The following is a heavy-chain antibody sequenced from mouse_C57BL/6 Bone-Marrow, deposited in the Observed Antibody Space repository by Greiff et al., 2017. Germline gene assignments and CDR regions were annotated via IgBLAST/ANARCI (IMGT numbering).Heavy chain of an antibody. CDR1: GFTFSNSW. D-gene: IGHD1-1*01. Sequence: EVKVEESGGGLVQPGGSMKLSCVASGFTFSNSWMNWVRQSPEKGLEWVAQIRLKSDNYATHYAESVKGRFTISRDDSKSSVYLQMNNLRAEDTGIYYCTVYYGSSPYWYFDVWGTGTTVTVSS. CDR2: IRLKSDNYAT. CDR3: TVYYGSSPYWYFDV. V-gene: IGHV6-3*01. J-gene: IGHJ1*03.